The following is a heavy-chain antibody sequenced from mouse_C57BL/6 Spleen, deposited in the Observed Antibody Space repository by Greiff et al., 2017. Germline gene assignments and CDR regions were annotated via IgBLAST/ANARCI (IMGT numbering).Heavy chain of an antibody. D-gene: IGHD1-1*01. CDR3: AGYYGYFDY. J-gene: IGHJ2*01. Sequence: QVQLQQPGAELVRPGTSVKLSCKASGYTFTSYWMHWVKQRPGQGLEWIGVIDPSDSYTNYNQKFKGKATLTVDTSSSTAYMQLSSLTSEDSAVYYCAGYYGYFDYWGQGTTLTVSS. CDR2: IDPSDSYT. CDR1: GYTFTSYW. V-gene: IGHV1-59*01.